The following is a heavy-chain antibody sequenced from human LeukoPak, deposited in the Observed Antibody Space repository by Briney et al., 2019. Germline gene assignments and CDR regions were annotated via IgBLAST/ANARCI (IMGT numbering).Heavy chain of an antibody. J-gene: IGHJ3*02. CDR1: GFAFSSYW. Sequence: GGSLRLPCAASGFAFSSYWMHWVRQAPGKGLVWVSRINSDGSTTSYADSVKDRFTFSRDNAKNTLSLQMNSLRAEDSAVYFCARDRGDAFDIWGQGTMVTVSS. CDR2: INSDGSTT. V-gene: IGHV3-74*01. CDR3: ARDRGDAFDI.